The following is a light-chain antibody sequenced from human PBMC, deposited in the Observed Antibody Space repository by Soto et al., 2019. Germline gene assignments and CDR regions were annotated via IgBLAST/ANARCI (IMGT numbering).Light chain of an antibody. CDR3: DWDHNRHEAST. CDR1: QSVGTN. CDR2: GAS. Sequence: EIVMTQSPATLSVSPGERVTLSCRASQSVGTNLAWYQQKPGQAPRLLILGASTRASGIPAKFSGSGSGTEFTLSIGSLRSEDVEIKSGDWDHNRHEASTFAEGTKVDIK. V-gene: IGKV3-15*01. J-gene: IGKJ2*01.